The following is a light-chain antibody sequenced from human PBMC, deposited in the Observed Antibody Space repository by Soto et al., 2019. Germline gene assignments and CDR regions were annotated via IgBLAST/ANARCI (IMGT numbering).Light chain of an antibody. CDR2: GAS. CDR1: QSVSSN. Sequence: EIGMTQSPATLSVSPGERATLSCRASQSVSSNLAWYQQRPGQAPRLLIYGASTWATGTPARFSGSGFGTEFTLTISSLQSEDFAVYYCQQYNNWPAITFGQGTRLEIK. CDR3: QQYNNWPAIT. J-gene: IGKJ5*01. V-gene: IGKV3D-15*01.